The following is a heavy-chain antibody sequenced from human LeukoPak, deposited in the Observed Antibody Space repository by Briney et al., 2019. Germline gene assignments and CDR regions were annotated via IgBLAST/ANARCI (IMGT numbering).Heavy chain of an antibody. D-gene: IGHD3-10*01. CDR3: ARRVYGSGSWYYYMDV. V-gene: IGHV3-7*03. J-gene: IGHJ6*03. CDR1: GFTFSTYW. Sequence: GGSLRLSCAASGFTFSTYWMTWVRQAPGKGLEWVANIKQDGSEKYFVDSVKGRFTISRDNAKNSLYLQMNSLRAEDTALYYCARRVYGSGSWYYYMDVWGKGTTVTVSS. CDR2: IKQDGSEK.